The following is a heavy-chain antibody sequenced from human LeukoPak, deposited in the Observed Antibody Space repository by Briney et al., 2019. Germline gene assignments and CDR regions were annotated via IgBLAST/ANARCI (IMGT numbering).Heavy chain of an antibody. D-gene: IGHD3-3*01. Sequence: GGSLRLSCAASGFTFSNYAMSWVRQAPGKGLEWVSAISGSGGSTYYADSVKGRFTISRDNSKNTLYLQMNSLRAEDTAVYYCVKDRRFLEWPYHYMDVWGKGTTVTVSS. V-gene: IGHV3-23*01. CDR1: GFTFSNYA. CDR2: ISGSGGST. CDR3: VKDRRFLEWPYHYMDV. J-gene: IGHJ6*03.